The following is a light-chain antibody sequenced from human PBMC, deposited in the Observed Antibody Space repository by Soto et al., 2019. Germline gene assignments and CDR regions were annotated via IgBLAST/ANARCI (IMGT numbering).Light chain of an antibody. V-gene: IGKV1-39*01. CDR2: ASS. CDR1: QRIRPY. Sequence: DIQMTQSPSSLSASVGDRVTITCRAGQRIRPYLNWYQHKPGKAPKLLIFASSTLHSGVPSRFSGSGSGTDFPLTISALQPEDFATYSCQQTYTTPCSFGQGTKRETK. CDR3: QQTYTTPCS. J-gene: IGKJ2*04.